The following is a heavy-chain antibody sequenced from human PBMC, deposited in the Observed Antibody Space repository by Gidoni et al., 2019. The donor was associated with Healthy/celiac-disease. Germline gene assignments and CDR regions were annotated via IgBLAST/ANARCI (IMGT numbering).Heavy chain of an antibody. CDR2: IYYSGST. CDR3: ARHRGDSSGWFDAFDI. J-gene: IGHJ3*02. CDR1: GGSISSSSYY. D-gene: IGHD6-19*01. V-gene: IGHV4-39*01. Sequence: QLQLQESGPGLVKPSETLSLTCTVSGGSISSSSYYWGWIRQPPGKGLEWIGSIYYSGSTYYNPSLKSRVTISVDTSKNQFSLKLSSVTAADTAVYYCARHRGDSSGWFDAFDIWGQGTXGTVSS.